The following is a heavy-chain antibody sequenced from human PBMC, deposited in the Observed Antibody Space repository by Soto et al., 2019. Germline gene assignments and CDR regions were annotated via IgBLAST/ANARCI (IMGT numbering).Heavy chain of an antibody. CDR1: GGSISSSSYY. CDR3: ARAVVVPAEWLYYFAH. Sequence: QLQLQESGPGLVKPSETLSLTCTVSGGSISSSSYYWGWIRQPPGKGLEWIGSIYYSGSTYYNPSLKSRVTISVATSKDQFPLTRSSVTAAVTAVYYCARAVVVPAEWLYYFAHWGPGTLVTVSS. V-gene: IGHV4-39*01. J-gene: IGHJ4*02. CDR2: IYYSGST. D-gene: IGHD2-15*01.